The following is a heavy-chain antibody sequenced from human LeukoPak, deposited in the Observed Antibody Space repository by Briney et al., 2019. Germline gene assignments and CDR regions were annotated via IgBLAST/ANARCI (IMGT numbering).Heavy chain of an antibody. Sequence: PSQTLSLTCTVSGGSISSGGYYWSWIRQHPGTGLEWIGYIYYSGSTYYNPSLKSRVTISVDTSKNQFSLKLSSVTAADTAVYYCARALITMVRGVIAPNWFDPWGQGTLVTVSS. V-gene: IGHV4-31*03. J-gene: IGHJ5*02. CDR3: ARALITMVRGVIAPNWFDP. CDR2: IYYSGST. CDR1: GGSISSGGYY. D-gene: IGHD3-10*01.